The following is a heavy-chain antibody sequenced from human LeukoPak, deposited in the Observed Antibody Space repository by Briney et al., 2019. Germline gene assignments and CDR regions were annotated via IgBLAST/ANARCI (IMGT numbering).Heavy chain of an antibody. CDR2: ISFDGSEK. D-gene: IGHD6-19*01. V-gene: IGHV3-30*04. Sequence: PGGPLRLSCAASGFTFSSYSMHWVRQAPGKGLECVALISFDGSEKYYADSVKGRFTISRDNSKNTLYLQMNSLTAEDTAVYYCARGSVSGNHYYYAMDFWGQGTKVIVSS. CDR1: GFTFSSYS. J-gene: IGHJ6*01. CDR3: ARGSVSGNHYYYAMDF.